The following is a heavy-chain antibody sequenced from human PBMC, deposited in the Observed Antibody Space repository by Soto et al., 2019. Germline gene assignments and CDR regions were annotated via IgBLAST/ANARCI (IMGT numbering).Heavy chain of an antibody. D-gene: IGHD2-15*01. CDR3: ARVGIVVVVAARHNWFDP. Sequence: QVQLQESGPGLVKPSGTLSLTCAVSGGSISSSNWWSWVRQPPGKGLEWIGEIYHSGSTNYNPSLKSRVTISVDKSKNQFSLKLSSVTAADTAVYYCARVGIVVVVAARHNWFDPWGQGTLVTVSS. CDR2: IYHSGST. CDR1: GGSISSSNW. J-gene: IGHJ5*02. V-gene: IGHV4-4*02.